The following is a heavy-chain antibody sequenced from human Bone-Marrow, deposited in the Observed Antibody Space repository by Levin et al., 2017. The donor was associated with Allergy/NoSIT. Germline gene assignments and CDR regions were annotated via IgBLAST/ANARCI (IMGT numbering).Heavy chain of an antibody. CDR3: SQSGSFGFHY. V-gene: IGHV3-23*01. J-gene: IGHJ4*02. CDR1: GFTFSSFA. Sequence: GESLKISCAVSGFTFSSFAMSWVRQAPGKGLEWVSRVSGAGESAHYADSVKGRFTISRDNSKNTLYLQMSSLRADDTAVYYCSQSGSFGFHYWGQGILVTVSS. CDR2: VSGAGESA. D-gene: IGHD1-26*01.